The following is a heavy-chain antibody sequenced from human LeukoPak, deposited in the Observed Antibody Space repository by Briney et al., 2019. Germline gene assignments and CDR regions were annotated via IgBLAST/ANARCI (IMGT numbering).Heavy chain of an antibody. V-gene: IGHV4-38-2*01. J-gene: IGHJ4*02. CDR2: IYHSGST. CDR3: ARLLVGMVPAH. D-gene: IGHD3-10*01. CDR1: GYSISSGYY. Sequence: SETLSLTCAVSGYSISSGYYWGWIRQPPGKGLEWIGSIYHSGSTYYNPSLKSRVTISVDTSKNQFSLKLSSVTAADTAVYYCARLLVGMVPAHWGQGTLVTVSS.